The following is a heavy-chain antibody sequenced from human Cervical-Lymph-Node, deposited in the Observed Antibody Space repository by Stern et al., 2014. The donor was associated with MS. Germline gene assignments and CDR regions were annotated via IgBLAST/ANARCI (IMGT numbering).Heavy chain of an antibody. D-gene: IGHD3-22*01. CDR1: GVSIRDYY. V-gene: IGHV4-59*01. J-gene: IGHJ5*02. CDR2: IYNSGGT. CDR3: ARHYDSTGYGRENWFDP. Sequence: VQLVESGPGLVKPSETLSLTCTVSGVSIRDYYWSWIRQPPAKGLQWIGYIYNSGGTKYNPSLKSRVTISIDTSTKEFSLKLRSVTAADTAVYYCARHYDSTGYGRENWFDPWGQGTLVTVSS.